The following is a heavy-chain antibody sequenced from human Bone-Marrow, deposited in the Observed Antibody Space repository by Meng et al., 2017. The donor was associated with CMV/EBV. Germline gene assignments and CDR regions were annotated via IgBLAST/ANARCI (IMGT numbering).Heavy chain of an antibody. CDR2: VIPVIGLV. Sequence: SVKVSCKTSGGTFSSHAISWVRQAPGQGLEWMGGVIPVIGLVHYAQKFQGRVRSTADKSTSTGYMELISLRSEDTAAYHCARAPSNQLLNGFDMWGQGTMVTVSS. J-gene: IGHJ3*02. V-gene: IGHV1-69*10. D-gene: IGHD2-2*01. CDR1: GGTFSSHA. CDR3: ARAPSNQLLNGFDM.